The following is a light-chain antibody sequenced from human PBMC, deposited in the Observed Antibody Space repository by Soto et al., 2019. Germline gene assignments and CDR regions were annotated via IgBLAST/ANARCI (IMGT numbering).Light chain of an antibody. CDR3: QTYDSSLSGHV. CDR1: SSNIGGGYD. Sequence: QSVLTQPPSVSGAPGQRVTISCTGSSSNIGGGYDVHWYQQLPGTAPKLLIYGNSNRPSGVPDRFSGSKSGTSVSLAITGLQAADEADYYCQTYDSSLSGHVFGTGTKVTVL. J-gene: IGLJ1*01. CDR2: GNS. V-gene: IGLV1-40*01.